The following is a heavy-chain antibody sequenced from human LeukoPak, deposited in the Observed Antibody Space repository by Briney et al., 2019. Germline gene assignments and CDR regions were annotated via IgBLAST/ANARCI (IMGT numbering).Heavy chain of an antibody. D-gene: IGHD1-26*01. Sequence: GGSLRLSCAASGFTFSSCWMHWVRQAPGKGLVWVSRISSDGSSTTYADSVKGRFTISRDNAKNTLYPQMNGLRAEDTAVYYCARGYSGSYRVDYWGQGTLVTVSS. CDR3: ARGYSGSYRVDY. CDR1: GFTFSSCW. J-gene: IGHJ4*02. V-gene: IGHV3-74*01. CDR2: ISSDGSST.